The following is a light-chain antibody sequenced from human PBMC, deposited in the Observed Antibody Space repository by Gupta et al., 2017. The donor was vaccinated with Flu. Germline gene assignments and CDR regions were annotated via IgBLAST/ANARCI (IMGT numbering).Light chain of an antibody. V-gene: IGLV1-51*01. CDR3: GTWDSSLSAGRV. Sequence: QSVLTQPPSVSAAPGQKVTISCSGNNSNIGNNYVSWYQQLPGAAPKLLMFGNNKRPSGIPDRFSGSKSGTSATLGITGLQTGDEADYYCGTWDSSLSAGRVFGGGTKLTVL. J-gene: IGLJ3*02. CDR2: GNN. CDR1: NSNIGNNY.